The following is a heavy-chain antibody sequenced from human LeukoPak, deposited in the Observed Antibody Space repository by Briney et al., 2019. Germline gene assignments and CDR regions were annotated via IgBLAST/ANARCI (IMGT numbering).Heavy chain of an antibody. CDR3: ARDPASTNYYDSSGYFDY. J-gene: IGHJ4*02. D-gene: IGHD3-22*01. V-gene: IGHV3-33*01. CDR1: GFTFSSYS. CDR2: IWYDGSNK. Sequence: PGGSLRLSCAASGFTFSSYSMHWVRQAPGKGLEWVAVIWYDGSNKYYADSVKGRFTISRDNSKNTLYLQMNSLRAEDTAVYYCARDPASTNYYDSSGYFDYWGQGTLVTVSS.